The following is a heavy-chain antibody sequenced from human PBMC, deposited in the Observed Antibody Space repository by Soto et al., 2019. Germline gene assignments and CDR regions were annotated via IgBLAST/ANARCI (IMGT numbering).Heavy chain of an antibody. D-gene: IGHD3-3*01. Sequence: GGSLRLSCTASGFTFGDYAMSWFRQAPGRGLEWVGFIRSKAYGGTTEYAASVKGRFTISRDDSKSIAYLQMNSLKTEDTAVYYCTRGRQRFLEWLPAFDIWGQGTMVTVSS. CDR1: GFTFGDYA. CDR3: TRGRQRFLEWLPAFDI. CDR2: IRSKAYGGTT. V-gene: IGHV3-49*03. J-gene: IGHJ3*02.